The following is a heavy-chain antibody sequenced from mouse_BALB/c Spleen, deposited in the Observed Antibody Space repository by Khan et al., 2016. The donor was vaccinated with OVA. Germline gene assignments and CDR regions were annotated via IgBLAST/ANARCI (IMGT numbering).Heavy chain of an antibody. D-gene: IGHD2-10*01. J-gene: IGHJ4*01. CDR2: IYPGNGDT. Sequence: QVQLKQSGAELVKPGASVKMSCKASGYTFTSYNMHWVRQTPGQGLEWIGTIYPGNGDTSYNQKFKGKATLTADKSSSTAYMQLSSLTSEDSAVYYCAREETSYYGNYGAMDYWGQGTSVTVSS. CDR1: GYTFTSYN. V-gene: IGHV1-12*01. CDR3: AREETSYYGNYGAMDY.